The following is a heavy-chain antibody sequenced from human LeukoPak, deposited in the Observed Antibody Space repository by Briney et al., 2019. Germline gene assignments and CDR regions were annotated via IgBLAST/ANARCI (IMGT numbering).Heavy chain of an antibody. CDR3: ARHVYGEYGPGDY. Sequence: SGTLSLTCAVSGGSISTSNWWSWVRQPPGKGLEWIGEMYHRGTTNYNPSLRSRVAISIDKSMNQFSLKLTSVTAADTAVYYCARHVYGEYGPGDYWGQGILVTVSS. J-gene: IGHJ4*02. D-gene: IGHD4-17*01. CDR1: GGSISTSNW. CDR2: MYHRGTT. V-gene: IGHV4-4*02.